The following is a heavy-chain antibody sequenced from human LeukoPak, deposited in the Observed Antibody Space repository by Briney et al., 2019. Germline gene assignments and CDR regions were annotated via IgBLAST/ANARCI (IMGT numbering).Heavy chain of an antibody. CDR3: ARALPSPLYSGSYADAFDI. D-gene: IGHD1-26*01. CDR1: GFTFSSYC. CDR2: ISSSSSYT. J-gene: IGHJ3*02. Sequence: GGSLTLSCAASGFTFSSYCMNWVRQAPGKGLEWVSSISSSSSYTYYADSVKGRFTISRDNAKNSLYLQMNSLRAEDTAVYYCARALPSPLYSGSYADAFDIWGQGTMVTVSS. V-gene: IGHV3-21*01.